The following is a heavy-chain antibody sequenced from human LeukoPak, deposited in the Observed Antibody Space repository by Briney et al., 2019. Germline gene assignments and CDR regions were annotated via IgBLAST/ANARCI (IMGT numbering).Heavy chain of an antibody. CDR2: IIPIFGTA. D-gene: IGHD6-19*01. V-gene: IGHV1-69*05. CDR1: GGTFSSYA. J-gene: IGHJ4*02. Sequence: SVKVSCXASGGTFSSYAISWVRQAPGQGLEWMGGIIPIFGTANYAQKFQGRVTITTDESTSTAYMELSSLRSEDTAVYYCASPYSSGWYAEHEPFDYWGQGTLVTVSS. CDR3: ASPYSSGWYAEHEPFDY.